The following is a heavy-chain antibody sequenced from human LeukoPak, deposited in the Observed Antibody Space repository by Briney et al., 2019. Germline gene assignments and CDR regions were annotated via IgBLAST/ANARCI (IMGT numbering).Heavy chain of an antibody. CDR1: GFTFSSYG. J-gene: IGHJ4*02. V-gene: IGHV3-30*18. CDR2: ISYDGSNK. Sequence: GGSLRLSCAASGFTFSSYGMHWVRQAPGKGLGWVAVISYDGSNKYYADSVKGRFTISRDNSKNTLYLQMNSLRAEDTAVYYCAKDPHYSSRTTYYFDYWGQGTLVTVSS. D-gene: IGHD6-13*01. CDR3: AKDPHYSSRTTYYFDY.